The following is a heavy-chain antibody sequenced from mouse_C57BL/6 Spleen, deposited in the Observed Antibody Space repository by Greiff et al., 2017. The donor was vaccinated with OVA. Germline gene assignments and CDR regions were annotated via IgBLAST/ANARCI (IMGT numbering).Heavy chain of an antibody. CDR2: IWTGGGT. J-gene: IGHJ1*03. D-gene: IGHD1-1*01. V-gene: IGHV2-9-1*01. CDR3: ASHYYGSSYGYFDV. Sequence: VKVVESGPGLVAPSQSLSITCTVSGFSLTSYAISWVRQPPGKGLEWLGVIWTGGGTTSNSAPKSRLSISKDNSQSPVVLQLNTLQTDNTARYYCASHYYGSSYGYFDVWGTGTTVTVSS. CDR1: GFSLTSYA.